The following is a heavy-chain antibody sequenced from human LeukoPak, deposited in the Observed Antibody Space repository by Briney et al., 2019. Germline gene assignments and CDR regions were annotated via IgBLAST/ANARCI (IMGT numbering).Heavy chain of an antibody. CDR2: IYRGGPT. J-gene: IGHJ5*02. V-gene: IGHV3-66*01. Sequence: PGGSLRLSCAASGFTVSSNYMSWVRQAPGKGLEWVSVIYRGGPTYYADSVKGRFTISRDNSKNTLYLQMNSLRDEDTAVYYCARDSYVDSEAVRWFDPWGQGTLVTVSS. CDR3: ARDSYVDSEAVRWFDP. D-gene: IGHD4-17*01. CDR1: GFTVSSNY.